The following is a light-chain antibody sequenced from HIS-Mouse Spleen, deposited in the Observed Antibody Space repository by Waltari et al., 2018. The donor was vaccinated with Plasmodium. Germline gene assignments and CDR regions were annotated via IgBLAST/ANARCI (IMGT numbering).Light chain of an antibody. CDR1: SSDVGSYHL. CDR3: CSYAGSSTWV. Sequence: QSALTQPASVSGSPGQPNTIPCTGTSSDVGSYHLFSWYQQHPGKAPKLMIYEGSNPPSGVSNRFSGSKSGNTASLTISGLQAEDEADYYCCSYAGSSTWVFGGGTKLTVL. CDR2: EGS. V-gene: IGLV2-23*01. J-gene: IGLJ3*02.